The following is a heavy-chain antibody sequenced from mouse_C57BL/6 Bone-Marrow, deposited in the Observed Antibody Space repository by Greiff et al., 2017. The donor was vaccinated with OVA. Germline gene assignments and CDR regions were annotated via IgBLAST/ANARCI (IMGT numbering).Heavy chain of an antibody. CDR2: IYPRSGNT. D-gene: IGHD2-12*01. V-gene: IGHV1-81*01. Sequence: VQLQQSGAELARPGASVKLSCKASGYTFTSYGISWVKQRTGQGLEWIGEIYPRSGNTYYNEKFKGKATLTADKSSSPAYMELRSLTSEDSAVYVCARVVTTPYYYAMDYWGQGTSVTVSS. J-gene: IGHJ4*01. CDR3: ARVVTTPYYYAMDY. CDR1: GYTFTSYG.